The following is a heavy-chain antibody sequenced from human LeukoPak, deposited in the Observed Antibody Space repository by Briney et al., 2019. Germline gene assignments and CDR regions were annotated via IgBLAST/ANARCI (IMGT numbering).Heavy chain of an antibody. Sequence: GGSLRLSCAASGFSFSNYAMSWVRQAPGKGLEWVSAINGRGANTYYADSVKGRFTISRDNSKNTLYLQMNSLRAEDTAVYYCAKEDLSLWELLLDYFDYWGQGTLVTVSS. J-gene: IGHJ4*02. D-gene: IGHD1-26*01. V-gene: IGHV3-23*01. CDR1: GFSFSNYA. CDR2: INGRGANT. CDR3: AKEDLSLWELLLDYFDY.